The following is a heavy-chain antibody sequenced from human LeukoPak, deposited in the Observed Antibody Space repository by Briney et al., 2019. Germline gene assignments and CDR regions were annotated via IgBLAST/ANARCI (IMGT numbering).Heavy chain of an antibody. CDR1: GYTFTDYY. D-gene: IGHD3-22*01. V-gene: IGHV1-2*02. Sequence: ASVKFSCKASGYTFTDYYMHWVRHAPGQGLEWIGWINPSSGGTNYAQKFQGRVTMTRDTSISTAYMELSRLRSDDTAVYYCARASYYYDSSGYPGYNFDYWGQGTLVTVSS. J-gene: IGHJ4*02. CDR3: ARASYYYDSSGYPGYNFDY. CDR2: INPSSGGT.